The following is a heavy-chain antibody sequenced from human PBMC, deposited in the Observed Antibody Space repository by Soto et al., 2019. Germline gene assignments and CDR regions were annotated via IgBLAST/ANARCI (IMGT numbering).Heavy chain of an antibody. D-gene: IGHD5-18*01. CDR3: VSARYSSYVNCCDA. CDR1: VFTFRNSC. J-gene: IGHJ5*02. CDR2: ISSTGCNT. V-gene: IGHV3-11*04. Sequence: GGPLRLSCSGSVFTFRNSCMPWMRQAPGKGLEWVSDISSTGCNTYYGACVKGRFTISRDNSKNSLYLQMTSLRADETAVYYCVSARYSSYVNCCDAWGQGTLVSVSS.